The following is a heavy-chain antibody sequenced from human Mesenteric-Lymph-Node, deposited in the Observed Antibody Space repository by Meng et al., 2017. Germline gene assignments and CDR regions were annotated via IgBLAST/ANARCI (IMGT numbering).Heavy chain of an antibody. CDR1: GFTFSSYW. V-gene: IGHV3-74*01. Sequence: GESLKISCAASGFTFSSYWMHWVRQAPEKGLVWVSRINSDGSSTSDADSVKGRFTISRDNAKNTLYLQMNSLRAEDTAVYYCARQTGSNSSGYWGQGTLVTVSS. CDR2: INSDGSST. CDR3: ARQTGSNSSGY. J-gene: IGHJ4*02. D-gene: IGHD6-6*01.